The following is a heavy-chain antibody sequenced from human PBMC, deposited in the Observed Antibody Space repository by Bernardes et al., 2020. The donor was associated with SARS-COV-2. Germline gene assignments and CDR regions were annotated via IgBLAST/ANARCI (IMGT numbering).Heavy chain of an antibody. CDR1: GYTFTSYG. D-gene: IGHD3-10*01. J-gene: IGHJ4*02. Sequence: ASVKVSCKASGYTFTSYGISWVQQAPGQGLEWMGWISAYNGNTNYAQKLQGRVTMTTDTSTSTAYMELRSLRSDDTAVYYCARAGWFGELSSPPQTDYWGQGTLVTVSS. CDR3: ARAGWFGELSSPPQTDY. V-gene: IGHV1-18*01. CDR2: ISAYNGNT.